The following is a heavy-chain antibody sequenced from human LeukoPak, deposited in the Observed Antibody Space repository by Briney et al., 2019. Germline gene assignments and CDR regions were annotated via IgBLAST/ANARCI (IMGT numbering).Heavy chain of an antibody. V-gene: IGHV3-21*01. Sequence: GGSLRLSCAASGFTFSSYSMNWVRQAPGKGLEWVSSISSSSSYIYYADSVKGRFTISRDNAKNSLYLQMNSLRAEDTAVYYCAREPLEMTTVTPGYFDYWGQGTLVTVSS. CDR2: ISSSSSYI. CDR3: AREPLEMTTVTPGYFDY. CDR1: GFTFSSYS. D-gene: IGHD4-17*01. J-gene: IGHJ4*02.